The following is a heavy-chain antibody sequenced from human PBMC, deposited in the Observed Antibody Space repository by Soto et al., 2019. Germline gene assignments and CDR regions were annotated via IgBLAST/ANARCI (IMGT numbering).Heavy chain of an antibody. J-gene: IGHJ5*02. CDR3: ARLGPRVRAAERVSNWFDP. CDR1: GYSFTSYW. D-gene: IGHD2-15*01. V-gene: IGHV5-51*01. Sequence: PRESLKISCKGSGYSFTSYWIGWVRQMPGKGLEWMGIIYPGDSDTRYSPSFQGQVTISADKSISTAYLQWSSLKASDTAMYYCARLGPRVRAAERVSNWFDPWGQGTLVTVSS. CDR2: IYPGDSDT.